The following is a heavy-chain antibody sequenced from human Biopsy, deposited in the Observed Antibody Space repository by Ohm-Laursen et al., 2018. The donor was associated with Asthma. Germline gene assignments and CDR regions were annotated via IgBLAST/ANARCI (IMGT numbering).Heavy chain of an antibody. J-gene: IGHJ4*01. Sequence: SLRLSCAASGFSFDDCAMHWVRQAPGKGLEWVSSISWNSGNIDYADSVKSRFTISRDNAKNSLYLQMQSLRPEDTAFYYCAKSADYYDSTDYLDFWGRGTLVTVSS. CDR1: GFSFDDCA. V-gene: IGHV3-9*01. D-gene: IGHD3-22*01. CDR3: AKSADYYDSTDYLDF. CDR2: ISWNSGNI.